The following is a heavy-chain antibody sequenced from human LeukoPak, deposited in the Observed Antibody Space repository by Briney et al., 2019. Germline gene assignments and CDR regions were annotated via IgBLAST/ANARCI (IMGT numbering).Heavy chain of an antibody. CDR3: ARVPSGITGTTGDY. J-gene: IGHJ4*02. CDR1: GGSISSYY. Sequence: PSETLSLTCTVSGGSISSYYWSWIRQPPGKGLEWIGYIYYSGSTNYNPALKSRVTISVDPPKNQFSLKLSSVTAADTAVYYCARVPSGITGTTGDYWGQGTLVTVSS. V-gene: IGHV4-59*01. CDR2: IYYSGST. D-gene: IGHD1-7*01.